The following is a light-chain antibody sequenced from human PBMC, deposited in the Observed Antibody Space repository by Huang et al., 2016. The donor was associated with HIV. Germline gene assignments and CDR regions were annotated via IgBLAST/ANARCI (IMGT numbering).Light chain of an antibody. V-gene: IGKV3-11*01. J-gene: IGKJ4*02. Sequence: EVVLTQSPATLSLSPGERATLSCRASQTISSYLAWYQHKHGQPPRLLSYDPSKRATGIPARFSGSGSGTDFTLTISSLEPEDFAVYYCHQRAGWPLFGGGTKVEIK. CDR1: QTISSY. CDR3: HQRAGWPL. CDR2: DPS.